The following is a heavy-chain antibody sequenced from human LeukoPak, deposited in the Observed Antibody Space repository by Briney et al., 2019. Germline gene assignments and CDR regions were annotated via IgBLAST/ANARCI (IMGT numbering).Heavy chain of an antibody. CDR2: IKTDGRTT. CDR3: TTGPSYGYEW. CDR1: GMTFSDHW. V-gene: IGHV3-74*01. J-gene: IGHJ1*01. D-gene: IGHD3-16*01. Sequence: GGSLRLSCAASGMTFSDHWMHWVRQVPGKGLVWFSLIKTDGRTTIYADSVKGRFTISRDNGKSTLYLQMNSLRAEDTAIYYCTTGPSYGYEWWGQGTVVTVSS.